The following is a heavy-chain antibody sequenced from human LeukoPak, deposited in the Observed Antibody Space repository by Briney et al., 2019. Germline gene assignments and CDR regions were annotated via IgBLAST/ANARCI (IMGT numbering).Heavy chain of an antibody. V-gene: IGHV3-21*01. CDR2: ISSNSAYI. J-gene: IGHJ3*02. CDR1: GFTFRRYT. Sequence: GGSLGLSCAASGFTFRRYTMTWVRQAPGRGLEWVSSISSNSAYIYYADSLRGRLTIPRDNAKNSLYLQVDSLGADDTAVYYCAREGGFHYDSSGDAFDIWGQGTMVTVSS. D-gene: IGHD3-22*01. CDR3: AREGGFHYDSSGDAFDI.